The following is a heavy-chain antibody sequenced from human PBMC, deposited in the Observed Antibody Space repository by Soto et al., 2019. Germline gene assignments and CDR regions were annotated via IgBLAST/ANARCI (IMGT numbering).Heavy chain of an antibody. CDR3: ARAPRPVPAATDYYYYGMDV. D-gene: IGHD2-2*01. Sequence: SVKVSCKASGGTFSSYAISWLRQAPGQGLEWMGGIIPIFGTANYAQKFQGRVTITADESTSTAYMELSSLRSEDTAVYYCARAPRPVPAATDYYYYGMDVWSQGTTVTVSS. V-gene: IGHV1-69*13. CDR1: GGTFSSYA. J-gene: IGHJ6*02. CDR2: IIPIFGTA.